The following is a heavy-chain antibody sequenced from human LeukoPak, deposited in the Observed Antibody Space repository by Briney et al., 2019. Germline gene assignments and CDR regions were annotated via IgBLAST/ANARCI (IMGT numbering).Heavy chain of an antibody. V-gene: IGHV3-48*03. CDR2: ISSSGSTI. J-gene: IGHJ3*02. CDR3: ARSRDYVWGSYRYRGAFDI. Sequence: GGSLRLSCAASGFTFSSYEMNWVRQAPGKELEWVSYISSSGSTIYYADSVKGRFTISRDNAKNSLYLQMNSLRAEDTAVYYCARSRDYVWGSYRYRGAFDIWGQGTMVTVSS. CDR1: GFTFSSYE. D-gene: IGHD3-16*02.